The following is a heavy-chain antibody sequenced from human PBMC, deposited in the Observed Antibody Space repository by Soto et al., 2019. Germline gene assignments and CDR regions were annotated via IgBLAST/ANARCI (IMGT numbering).Heavy chain of an antibody. V-gene: IGHV4-39*01. CDR3: ARRGSSWYEGLDY. CDR2: IYYSGST. D-gene: IGHD6-13*01. J-gene: IGHJ4*02. CDR1: GGSISSSCYY. Sequence: SETLSLTCTVSGGSISSSCYYWGWIRQPPGKGLEWIGSIYYSGSTYYNPSLKSRVTISVDTSKNQFSLKLSSVTAADTAVYYCARRGSSWYEGLDYWGQGTLVTVSS.